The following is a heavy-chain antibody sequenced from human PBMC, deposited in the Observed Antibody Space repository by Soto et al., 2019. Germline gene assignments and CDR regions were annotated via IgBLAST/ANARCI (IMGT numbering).Heavy chain of an antibody. Sequence: PSETLSLTCAVYGGSFSGYYWSWIRQPPGKGLEWIGEINHSGSTNYNSSLKSRVTISLDTSKNQFSLKLSSVTAADTDVYYCARSCSSGSDYWGQGXLVTVYS. D-gene: IGHD6-19*01. CDR3: ARSCSSGSDY. CDR1: GGSFSGYY. CDR2: INHSGST. V-gene: IGHV4-34*01. J-gene: IGHJ4*02.